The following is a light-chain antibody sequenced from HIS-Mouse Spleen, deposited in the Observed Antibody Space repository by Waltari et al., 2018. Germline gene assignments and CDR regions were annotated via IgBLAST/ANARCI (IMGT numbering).Light chain of an antibody. V-gene: IGLV2-8*01. J-gene: IGLJ2*01. CDR1: SSDVGGYNY. CDR3: SSYAGSNNPTV. CDR2: EVS. Sequence: QSALTQPPSASGSPGQSVTISCTGTSSDVGGYNYVSWYQQHPGKAPKLMIYEVSKRPSGVPDRFSGSKSGNTASLTVSGLQAEDEADYYCSSYAGSNNPTVFGGGTKLTVL.